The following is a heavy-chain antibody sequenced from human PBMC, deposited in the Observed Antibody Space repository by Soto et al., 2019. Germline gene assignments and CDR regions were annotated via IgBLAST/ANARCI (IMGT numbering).Heavy chain of an antibody. CDR1: GYSFTSYW. Sequence: GESLKISCKGSGYSFTSYWISWVRQMPGKGLEWMGRIDPSDSYTNYSPSFQGHVTISADKSISTAYLQWSSLKASDTAMYYCARYPNYYDSSGYYYYYGMDVWGQGTTVTVSS. CDR2: IDPSDSYT. V-gene: IGHV5-10-1*01. D-gene: IGHD3-22*01. CDR3: ARYPNYYDSSGYYYYYGMDV. J-gene: IGHJ6*02.